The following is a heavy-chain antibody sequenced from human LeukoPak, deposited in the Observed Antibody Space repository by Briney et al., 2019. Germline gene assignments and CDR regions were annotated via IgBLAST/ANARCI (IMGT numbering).Heavy chain of an antibody. CDR1: GGSFSGYY. CDR3: ARVGAGQQLDY. V-gene: IGHV4-34*01. CDR2: INHSGST. Sequence: SGTLSLTCAVYGGSFSGYYRSWIRQPPGKGLEWIGEINHSGSTNYNPSLKSRVTISVDTSKNQFSLKLSSVTAADTAVYYCARVGAGQQLDYWGQGTLVTVSS. D-gene: IGHD6-13*01. J-gene: IGHJ4*02.